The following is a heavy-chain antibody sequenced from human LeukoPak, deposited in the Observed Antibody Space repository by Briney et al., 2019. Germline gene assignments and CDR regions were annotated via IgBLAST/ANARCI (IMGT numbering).Heavy chain of an antibody. CDR3: AKAFSPLYYYYGMDV. CDR1: GFTFNNFP. Sequence: GGSLRLSCAASGFTFNNFPMSWVRQAPGKGLEWVSVIYAGGTTYYPDSVKGRFTISRDNSKNTLYLQMNSLRAEDTAVYYCAKAFSPLYYYYGMDVWGQGTTVTVSS. CDR2: IYAGGTT. J-gene: IGHJ6*02. V-gene: IGHV3-23*03.